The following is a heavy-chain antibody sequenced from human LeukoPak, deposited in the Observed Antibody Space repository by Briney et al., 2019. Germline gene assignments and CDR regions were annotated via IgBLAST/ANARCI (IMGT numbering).Heavy chain of an antibody. CDR1: GYTFTSYD. D-gene: IGHD4-17*01. Sequence: ASVKVSCKASGYTFTSYDINWVRQAPGQGLEWMGWMNPNSGNTGYAQKFQRRVTMTRNTSISTAYMELSSLRSEDTAVYYCARGEHDYGDYVAANWFDPWGQGTLVTVSS. J-gene: IGHJ5*02. V-gene: IGHV1-8*01. CDR2: MNPNSGNT. CDR3: ARGEHDYGDYVAANWFDP.